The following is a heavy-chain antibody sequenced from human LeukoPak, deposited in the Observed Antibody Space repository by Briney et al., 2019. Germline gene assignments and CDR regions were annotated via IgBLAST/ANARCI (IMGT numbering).Heavy chain of an antibody. CDR1: GYSFTSYW. J-gene: IGHJ6*03. CDR3: ARTIRGGYFDWSAPSVDYYYMDV. V-gene: IGHV5-51*01. D-gene: IGHD3-9*01. CDR2: IYPGDSDT. Sequence: GESLKISCKGSGYSFTSYWIGWVRQMPGKGLEWMGIIYPGDSDTRYSPSFQGQVTISADKSISTAYLQWSSLKASDTAMYYCARTIRGGYFDWSAPSVDYYYMDVWGKGTTVTVSS.